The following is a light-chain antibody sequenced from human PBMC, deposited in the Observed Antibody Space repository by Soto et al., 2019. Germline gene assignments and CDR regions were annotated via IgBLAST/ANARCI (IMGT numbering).Light chain of an antibody. CDR1: QDIRGA. CDR2: DVS. V-gene: IGKV1-13*02. CDR3: QQFNVYPIT. Sequence: AIPLTQSPSSLSASVGDRVTITCRASQDIRGALAWYQQKPGKAPKLLIYDVSSLESGVPSRFSGSGSGTEFTFTISSLQPEDFATYYCQQFNVYPITFGQGTRLEIK. J-gene: IGKJ5*01.